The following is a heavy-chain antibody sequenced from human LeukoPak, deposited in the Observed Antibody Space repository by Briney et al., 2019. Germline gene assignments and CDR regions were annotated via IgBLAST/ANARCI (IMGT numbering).Heavy chain of an antibody. D-gene: IGHD3-10*01. CDR1: GFIFSSYS. J-gene: IGHJ5*02. V-gene: IGHV3-21*01. CDR3: GLYYGSWIYYILA. CDR2: ISSSGDYI. Sequence: GGSLRLSCAASGFIFSSYSMKWVRQAPGKGLEWVSSISSSGDYIYYADSVKGRFTISRDNAKNSLYLQMNSLRAEDTALYYCGLYYGSWIYYILAWGQGTLVTVSS.